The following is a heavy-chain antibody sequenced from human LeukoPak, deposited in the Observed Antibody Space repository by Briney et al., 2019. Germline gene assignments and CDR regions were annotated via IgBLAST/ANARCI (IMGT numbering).Heavy chain of an antibody. CDR2: MNPNSGNT. D-gene: IGHD6-13*01. CDR3: ARGSAWGSSWPQGY. Sequence: ASVKVSCKASGYTFTSYDINWVRQATGQGLEWMGWMNPNSGNTGYAQKFQGRVTMTRNTSISTAYMELSSLGSEDTAVYYCARGSAWGSSWPQGYWGQGTLVTVSS. J-gene: IGHJ4*02. CDR1: GYTFTSYD. V-gene: IGHV1-8*01.